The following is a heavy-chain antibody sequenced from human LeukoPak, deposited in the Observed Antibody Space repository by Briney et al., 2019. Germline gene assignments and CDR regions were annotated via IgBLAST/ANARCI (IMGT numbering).Heavy chain of an antibody. CDR3: ASNGGGSYYHWFDP. J-gene: IGHJ5*02. V-gene: IGHV4-34*01. CDR1: GGSFSGYY. D-gene: IGHD1-26*01. CDR2: INHSGST. Sequence: SETLSLTCAVYGGSFSGYYWSWIRQPPGKGLEWIGEINHSGSTNYNPSLKSRVTISVDTSKNQFSLKLSSVTAADTAVYYCASNGGGSYYHWFDPWGQGTLVTVSS.